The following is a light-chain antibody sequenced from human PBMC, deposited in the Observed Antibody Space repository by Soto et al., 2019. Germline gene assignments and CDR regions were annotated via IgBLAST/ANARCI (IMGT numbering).Light chain of an antibody. CDR2: AAS. Sequence: AIQMTQSPSSLSASKGDRVTITCRASQDIKNDLGWYQEKLGQAPKLLIYAASNLQSGVPSRFSSSGSGTDFTLTISSLQPEDFAAYYCLQDYNYPWTFGQGTKVEV. CDR1: QDIKND. J-gene: IGKJ1*01. V-gene: IGKV1-6*01. CDR3: LQDYNYPWT.